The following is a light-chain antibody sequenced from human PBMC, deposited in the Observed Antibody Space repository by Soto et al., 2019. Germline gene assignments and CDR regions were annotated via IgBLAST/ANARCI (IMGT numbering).Light chain of an antibody. CDR3: QHYNSYSEA. J-gene: IGKJ1*01. V-gene: IGKV1-5*03. CDR1: QSISGW. CDR2: KAS. Sequence: DIQMTQSPSTLSASVGDRVTITCRAGQSISGWLAWYQQKPGKAPKLLIYKASTLKSGVPSRFSGSGSGTEFTLTISSLQPDDFATYYCQHYNSYSEAFGQGTKVDI.